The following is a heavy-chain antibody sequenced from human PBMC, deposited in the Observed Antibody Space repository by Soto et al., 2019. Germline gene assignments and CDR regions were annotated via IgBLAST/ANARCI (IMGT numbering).Heavy chain of an antibody. D-gene: IGHD5-12*01. CDR3: AGYDLNWFDP. CDR2: ISYDGSNK. CDR1: GFTFSSYA. J-gene: IGHJ5*02. Sequence: QVQLVESGGGVVQPGRSLRLSCAASGFTFSSYAMHWVRQAPGKGLEWVAVISYDGSNKYYADSVKGRFTISRDNSKNTLYLQMNSLRAEDTAVYYCAGYDLNWFDPWGQGTLVTVSS. V-gene: IGHV3-30-3*01.